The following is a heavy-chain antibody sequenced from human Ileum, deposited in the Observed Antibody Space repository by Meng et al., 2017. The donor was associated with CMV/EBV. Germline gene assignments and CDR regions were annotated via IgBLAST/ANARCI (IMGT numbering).Heavy chain of an antibody. D-gene: IGHD3-10*01. CDR1: DSVSISTES. J-gene: IGHJ4*02. CDR3: TYGWPLKY. CDR2: TWYGSKWYY. Sequence: QVQLNPSGPGLVKPLQSASHTCAGDSVSISTESWNWIRQSPSRGLEWLGRTWYGSKWYYEYAVSVKSRITIIPDTSQNQISLQLNSVTPDDTAVYYCTYGWPLKYWGQGSLVTVSS. V-gene: IGHV6-1*01.